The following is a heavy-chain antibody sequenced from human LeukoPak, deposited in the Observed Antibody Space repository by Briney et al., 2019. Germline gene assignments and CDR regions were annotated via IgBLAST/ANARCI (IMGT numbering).Heavy chain of an antibody. V-gene: IGHV3-33*06. CDR3: AKALSIAVAGFDY. CDR2: IWYDGSNK. Sequence: GGSLRLSCAASGLTFSSYGMHWVRQAPGKGLEWVAVIWYDGSNKYYADSVKGRFTISRDNSKNTLYLQMNSLRAEDTAVYYCAKALSIAVAGFDYWGQGTLVTVSS. D-gene: IGHD6-19*01. J-gene: IGHJ4*02. CDR1: GLTFSSYG.